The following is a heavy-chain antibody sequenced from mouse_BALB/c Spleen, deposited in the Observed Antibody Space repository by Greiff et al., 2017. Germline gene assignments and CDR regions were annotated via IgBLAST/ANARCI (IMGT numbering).Heavy chain of an antibody. J-gene: IGHJ3*01. V-gene: IGHV1-5*01. D-gene: IGHD1-1*01. CDR3: TRRDSSLSWFAY. CDR1: GYTFTSYW. Sequence: EVQLQQSGTVLARPGASVKMSCKASGYTFTSYWMHWVKQRPGQGLEWIGAIYPGNSDTSYNQKFKGKAKLTAVTSTSTAYMELSSLTNEDSAVYYCTRRDSSLSWFAYWGQGTLVTVSA. CDR2: IYPGNSDT.